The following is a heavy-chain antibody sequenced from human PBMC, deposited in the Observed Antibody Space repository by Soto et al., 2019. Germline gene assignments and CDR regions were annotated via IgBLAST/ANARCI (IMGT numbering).Heavy chain of an antibody. CDR2: TNGNLGTG. J-gene: IGHJ4*02. D-gene: IGHD4-17*01. Sequence: QVQLVQSGAEVKRPGSSVKVSCKASGGTFSSYPISWVRQAPGQGLEWMGGTNGNLGTGNYAQKFRGRLTINTDISTTTAYMELSSLTSEDTAVYYCARRDIHGYFRYFDNWGQGTLVTVSS. CDR3: ARRDIHGYFRYFDN. V-gene: IGHV1-69*06. CDR1: GGTFSSYP.